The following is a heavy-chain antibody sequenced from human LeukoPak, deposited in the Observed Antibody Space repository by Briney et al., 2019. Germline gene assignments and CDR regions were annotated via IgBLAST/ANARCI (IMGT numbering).Heavy chain of an antibody. CDR3: AKQRDRGYTSFDF. D-gene: IGHD3-22*01. J-gene: IGHJ4*02. CDR1: AFTFSTYA. CDR2: VLGNGGAT. V-gene: IGHV3-23*01. Sequence: GGSLRLSCAPSAFTFSTYAMSWVRQAPGKGLEWVSAVLGNGGATYYTDSVEGRFTISRDNSKNTLYPQMNSLRADDTAVYYCAKQRDRGYTSFDFWGQGTLVTVSS.